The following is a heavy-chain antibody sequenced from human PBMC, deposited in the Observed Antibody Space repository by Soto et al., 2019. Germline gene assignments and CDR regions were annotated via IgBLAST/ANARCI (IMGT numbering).Heavy chain of an antibody. J-gene: IGHJ4*02. CDR2: IAHDGTDQ. CDR1: GFTFSGYG. D-gene: IGHD2-15*01. CDR3: TRSLGGSSYFVSDH. Sequence: QVQLVESGGGVVQPGRSLRLSCAASGFTFSGYGMHWVRQAPGKGLEWVAVIAHDGTDQYYADSVKGRFTISRDNSKNTLYLQMSGLRAEDTAMYYCTRSLGGSSYFVSDHWGQGTLVTVSS. V-gene: IGHV3-30*03.